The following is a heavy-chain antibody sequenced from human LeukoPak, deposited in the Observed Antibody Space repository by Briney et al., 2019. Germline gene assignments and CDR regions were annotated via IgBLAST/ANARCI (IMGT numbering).Heavy chain of an antibody. CDR1: GFTFSSYA. Sequence: PGGSLRLSCAASGFTFSSYAMSWVRQAPGKGLEWASAISGSGGSTYYADSVKGRFTISRDNSKNTLYLQMNSLRAEDTAVYYCASGAVVVVAATPPHWGQGTLVTVSS. V-gene: IGHV3-23*01. J-gene: IGHJ4*02. CDR3: ASGAVVVVAATPPH. D-gene: IGHD2-15*01. CDR2: ISGSGGST.